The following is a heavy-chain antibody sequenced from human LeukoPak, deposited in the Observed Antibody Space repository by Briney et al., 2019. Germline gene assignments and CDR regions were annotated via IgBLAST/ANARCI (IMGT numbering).Heavy chain of an antibody. Sequence: SETLSLTCAVYGGSFSGYYWSWIRQPPGKGLEWIGEINHSGSTNYNPSLKSRVTISVDTSKNQFSLKLSPVTAADTAVYYCARGRITMAQGVIKTRRYMDVWGKGTTVTVSS. D-gene: IGHD3-10*01. CDR3: ARGRITMAQGVIKTRRYMDV. V-gene: IGHV4-34*01. CDR2: INHSGST. J-gene: IGHJ6*03. CDR1: GGSFSGYY.